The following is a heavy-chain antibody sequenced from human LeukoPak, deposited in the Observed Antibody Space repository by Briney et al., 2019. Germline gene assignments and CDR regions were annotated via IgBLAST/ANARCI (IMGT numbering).Heavy chain of an antibody. CDR3: ARGSPLIDP. Sequence: ASVKVSCKASGYTFSTYGISWVRQAPGHGLEWMGWISAYNGKTNYTQEFQGRVTMTTDISTSTAYMELRSLRYDDTAVYYCARGSPLIDPWGQGTLVTVSS. V-gene: IGHV1-18*01. D-gene: IGHD3-10*01. CDR1: GYTFSTYG. CDR2: ISAYNGKT. J-gene: IGHJ5*02.